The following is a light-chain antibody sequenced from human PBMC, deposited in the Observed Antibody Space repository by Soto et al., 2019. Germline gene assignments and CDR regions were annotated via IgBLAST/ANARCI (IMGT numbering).Light chain of an antibody. CDR3: QQYGNSPPT. V-gene: IGKV3-20*01. J-gene: IGKJ2*01. CDR1: QSVSSSN. Sequence: EIVLTQSPGTLSLSPGERATLSCWASQSVSSSNLAWYQQKPGQAPRLLIYAASYRVTGIPDRFSGGGSGTHFTLTISRLEPEDFAVYHCQQYGNSPPTFGQGTKLEIK. CDR2: AAS.